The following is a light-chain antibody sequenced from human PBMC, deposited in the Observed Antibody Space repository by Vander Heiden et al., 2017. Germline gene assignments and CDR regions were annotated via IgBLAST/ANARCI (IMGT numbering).Light chain of an antibody. CDR2: GAS. CDR3: QQYKNGSPGMYT. CDR1: QSVSSN. V-gene: IGKV3-15*01. Sequence: EIVMTQSPATLSVSPGERATLSCRASQSVSSNLAWYQQKPGQAPRLLIYGASTRATGIPARFSGSGSGTEFTLTISSLQSEDFAVYYCQQYKNGSPGMYTFGQGTKLEIK. J-gene: IGKJ2*01.